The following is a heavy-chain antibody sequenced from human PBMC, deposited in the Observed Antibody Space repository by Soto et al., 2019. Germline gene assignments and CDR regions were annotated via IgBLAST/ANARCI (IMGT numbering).Heavy chain of an antibody. J-gene: IGHJ5*02. CDR3: ARLGVMVRGSSNWFDP. V-gene: IGHV4-59*01. Sequence: ETLSLTCTVSDDSISNYYWSWIRQPPGKGLEWIGSIYYIGSTNYNPSLKSRVTISVDTSQNELSLKLTSVTAADTAVYYCARLGVMVRGSSNWFDPWGQGTLVTV. CDR1: DDSISNYY. CDR2: IYYIGST. D-gene: IGHD3-10*01.